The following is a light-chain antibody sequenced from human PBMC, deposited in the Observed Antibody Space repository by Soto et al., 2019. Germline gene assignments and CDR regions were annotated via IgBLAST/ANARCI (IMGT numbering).Light chain of an antibody. CDR2: AAS. J-gene: IGKJ5*01. V-gene: IGKV1-39*01. Sequence: DIQMTHSPSSLSSSVLDRVTITCRXSQSISSYLNWYQQKPGKAPKLLIYAASSLQSGVPSRFSGSGSGTDFTLTISSLQPEDFATYYCQQSYSTPSITLGQGTRLEIK. CDR1: QSISSY. CDR3: QQSYSTPSIT.